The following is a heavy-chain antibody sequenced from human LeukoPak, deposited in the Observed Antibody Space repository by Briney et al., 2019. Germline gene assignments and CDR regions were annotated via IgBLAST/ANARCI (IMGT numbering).Heavy chain of an antibody. CDR2: ISGSGGNT. J-gene: IGHJ4*02. V-gene: IGHV3-23*01. Sequence: GGSLRLSCAASGFNVGSNYMSWVRQTPGKGLEWVSGISGSGGNTYYGDSVKGRFTISRDNSKNTLYLQMNSLRAEDTAVYYCAKDRTTHSGIHYFDYWCQGALVTVSS. CDR1: GFNVGSNY. CDR3: AKDRTTHSGIHYFDY. D-gene: IGHD5-12*01.